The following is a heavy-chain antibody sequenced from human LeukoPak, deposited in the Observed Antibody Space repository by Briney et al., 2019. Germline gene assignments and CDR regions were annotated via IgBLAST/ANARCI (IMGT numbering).Heavy chain of an antibody. D-gene: IGHD2-21*01. CDR1: GFTFSSYA. CDR2: ISGSGGST. J-gene: IGHJ4*02. V-gene: IGHV3-23*01. CDR3: AKDLFAGPEEHYFGY. Sequence: GGSLRLSCAASGFTFSSYAMSWVRQAPGKGLEWVSAISGSGGSTYYADSVKGRFTISRDNSKNTLYLQMNSLRAEDTAVYYCAKDLFAGPEEHYFGYWGQGTLVTVSS.